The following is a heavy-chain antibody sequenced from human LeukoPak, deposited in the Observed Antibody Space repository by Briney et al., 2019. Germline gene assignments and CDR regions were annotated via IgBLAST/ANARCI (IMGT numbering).Heavy chain of an antibody. CDR1: GGSINSGSYY. CDR2: IYYSGST. J-gene: IGHJ4*02. V-gene: IGHV4-61*01. CDR3: ARAAYSGSYHSDY. D-gene: IGHD1-26*01. Sequence: SETLSLTCTVSGGSINSGSYYWNWIRQPPGKGLEWIGYIYYSGSTNYNPSLKSRVTISVDTSKNQFSLKLSSVTAADTAVYYCARAAYSGSYHSDYWGQGTLVTVSS.